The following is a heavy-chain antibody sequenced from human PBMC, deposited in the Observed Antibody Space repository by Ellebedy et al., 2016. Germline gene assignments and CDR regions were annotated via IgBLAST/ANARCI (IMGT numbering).Heavy chain of an antibody. J-gene: IGHJ5*02. CDR1: GFTLSSHW. CDR3: ARFYVSKNWFDP. D-gene: IGHD3-10*02. CDR2: IKQDGSEK. V-gene: IGHV3-7*03. Sequence: GESLKISCAASGFTLSSHWMSWVRQAPGKGLEWVANIKQDGSEKYYVDSVKGRFIISRDNAKNSLYLQMNSLRAEDTAVYYCARFYVSKNWFDPWGQGTLVTVSS.